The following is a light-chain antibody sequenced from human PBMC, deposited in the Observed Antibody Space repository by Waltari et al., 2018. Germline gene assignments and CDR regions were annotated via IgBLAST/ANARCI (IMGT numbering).Light chain of an antibody. CDR3: QQYNRYST. J-gene: IGKJ2*01. CDR2: KAS. CDR1: QTISSW. V-gene: IGKV1-5*03. Sequence: IQVTQSPSTLSASVVHRVTPTCRASQTISSWLAWYQQKPGKAPKLLIYKASTLESGVPSRFSGSGSGTEFTLTISSLQPDDFATYYCQQYNRYSTFGQGTKLEIK.